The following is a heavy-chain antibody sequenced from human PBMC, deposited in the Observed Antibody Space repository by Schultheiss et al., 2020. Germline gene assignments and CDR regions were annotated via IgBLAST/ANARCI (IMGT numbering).Heavy chain of an antibody. Sequence: GGSLRLSCAASGFTFSSYAMHWVRQAPGKGLEWVAVISYDGSNKYYADYVKGRFTISRDNAKNSLYLQMNSLRAEDTAVYYCARDGSLGRYGMDVWGQGTTVTVSS. V-gene: IGHV3-30-3*01. CDR3: ARDGSLGRYGMDV. D-gene: IGHD3-16*01. CDR2: ISYDGSNK. CDR1: GFTFSSYA. J-gene: IGHJ6*02.